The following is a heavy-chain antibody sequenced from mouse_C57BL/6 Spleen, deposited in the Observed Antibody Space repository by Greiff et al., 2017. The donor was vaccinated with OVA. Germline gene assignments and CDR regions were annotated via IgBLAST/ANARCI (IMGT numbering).Heavy chain of an antibody. V-gene: IGHV1-82*01. Sequence: QVQLQQSGPELVKPGASVKISCKASGYAFSSSWMNWVKQRPGKGLEWIGRIYPGDGDTNYNGKFKGKATLTADKSSSTAYMQLSSLTSEDSAVYVCARGGGDGNYYFDYWGQGTTLTVSS. CDR1: GYAFSSSW. CDR3: ARGGGDGNYYFDY. CDR2: IYPGDGDT. D-gene: IGHD2-1*01. J-gene: IGHJ2*01.